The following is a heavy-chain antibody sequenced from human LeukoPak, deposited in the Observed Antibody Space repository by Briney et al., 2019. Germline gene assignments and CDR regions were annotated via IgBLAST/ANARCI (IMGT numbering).Heavy chain of an antibody. J-gene: IGHJ3*02. CDR3: ARGYCSGGSCYWSGAFDI. CDR2: ISSSSSCI. D-gene: IGHD2-15*01. V-gene: IGHV3-21*01. Sequence: PGGSLRLSCAASGFTFSSYSMNWVRQAPGKGLEWVSSISSSSSCIYYADSVKGRFTISRDNAKNSLYLQMNSLRAEDTAVYYCARGYCSGGSCYWSGAFDIWGQGTMVTVSS. CDR1: GFTFSSYS.